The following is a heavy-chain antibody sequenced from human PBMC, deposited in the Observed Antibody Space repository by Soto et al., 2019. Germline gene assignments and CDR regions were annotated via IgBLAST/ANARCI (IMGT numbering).Heavy chain of an antibody. Sequence: QVHLVQSGAEVKKPGASVKVSCKGSGYTFTSYGITWVRQAPGQGLEWMGWISAHNVNTDYAQKLQGRVTVTRDTSTRTAYMALRGLRSDNTAVYYCARGRDGAYWGQGALVTVSS. CDR2: ISAHNVNT. CDR3: ARGRDGAY. J-gene: IGHJ4*02. CDR1: GYTFTSYG. D-gene: IGHD3-10*01. V-gene: IGHV1-18*01.